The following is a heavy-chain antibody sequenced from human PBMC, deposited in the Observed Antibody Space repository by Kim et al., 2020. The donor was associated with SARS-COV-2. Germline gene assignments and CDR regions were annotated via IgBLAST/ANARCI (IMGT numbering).Heavy chain of an antibody. D-gene: IGHD3-10*02. CDR1: GFNFGDYW. Sequence: GGSLRLSCAASGFNFGDYWLSWVRQVPGKGLEWVASLRRDGREIYYVGSVKGRFFISRDNGKSQLFLQLNNLRVDDTALYYCVKWAFSQKNYVVDRWGQGTLVTVAS. CDR3: VKWAFSQKNYVVDR. V-gene: IGHV3-7*01. CDR2: LRRDGREI. J-gene: IGHJ4*02.